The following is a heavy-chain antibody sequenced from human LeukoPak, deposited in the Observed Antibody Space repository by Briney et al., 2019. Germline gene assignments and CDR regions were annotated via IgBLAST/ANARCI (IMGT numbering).Heavy chain of an antibody. CDR1: GFTFSSYA. CDR2: ISGSGGST. J-gene: IGHJ4*02. Sequence: PGGSLRLSCAASGFTFSSYAMSWVRQAPGKGLEWVSAISGSGGSTYYADSVKGRFTISRDNSKNTLYLQMNSLRAEDTAVYYCAKAEDYYDSSGCIDYWGQGTLVTVSS. D-gene: IGHD3-22*01. CDR3: AKAEDYYDSSGCIDY. V-gene: IGHV3-23*01.